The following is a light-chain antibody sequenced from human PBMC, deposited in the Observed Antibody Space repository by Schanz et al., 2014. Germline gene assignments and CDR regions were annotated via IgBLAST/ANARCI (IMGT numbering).Light chain of an antibody. V-gene: IGKV3-20*01. CDR1: QSVSSSY. CDR3: QQFGKLPWT. J-gene: IGKJ1*01. Sequence: EIVLTQSPGTLSLSPGERATLSCRASQSVSSSYLAWYQQKPGQAPRLLIYGASSRATGIPDRFSGSGSGTDFTLTISRLEPGDFAVFYCQQFGKLPWTFGQGTKVEIK. CDR2: GAS.